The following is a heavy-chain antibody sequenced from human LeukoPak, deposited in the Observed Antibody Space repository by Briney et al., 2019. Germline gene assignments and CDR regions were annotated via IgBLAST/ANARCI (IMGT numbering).Heavy chain of an antibody. Sequence: GGSLRLSCAASGFTFSSYSMNWVRQAPGKGLEWVSSISSSSNYIYYADSVKGRFTISRDNAKNSLYPQMNSLRAEDTAVYYCARGGADYGGNSVWYYWGQGTLVTVSS. CDR3: ARGGADYGGNSVWYY. V-gene: IGHV3-21*01. D-gene: IGHD4-23*01. J-gene: IGHJ4*02. CDR1: GFTFSSYS. CDR2: ISSSSNYI.